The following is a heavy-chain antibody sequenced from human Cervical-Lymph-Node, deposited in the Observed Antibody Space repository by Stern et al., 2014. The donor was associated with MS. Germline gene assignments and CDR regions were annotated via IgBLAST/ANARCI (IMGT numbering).Heavy chain of an antibody. CDR3: ASAHLYKWNFYYAMDV. V-gene: IGHV1-69*01. D-gene: IGHD1-1*01. CDR1: GDTFKNYV. J-gene: IGHJ6*02. CDR2: IIPVLGTP. Sequence: VQLEESGAEVKKPWSSVRVSCKASGDTFKNYVFTWVRQAPRQGLEWMGGIIPVLGTPFYAQKFQGRLTITADESTTTAYMGLSSLRSEDTAVYYCASAHLYKWNFYYAMDVWGQGTTVTVSS.